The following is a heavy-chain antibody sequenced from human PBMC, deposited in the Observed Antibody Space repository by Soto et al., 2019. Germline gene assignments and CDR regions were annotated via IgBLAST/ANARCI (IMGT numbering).Heavy chain of an antibody. D-gene: IGHD6-13*01. Sequence: EVQLLESGGGLVQPGGSLRLSCAASGFAFSNYAMSWVRQAPGKGLQWVSAITGSGGTIYYTDSVEGRFTISRDNSKNTLYLQMNSLSPEDTAVYYCIVEGYSSSWYYNWGQGTLVTVSS. CDR1: GFAFSNYA. V-gene: IGHV3-23*01. J-gene: IGHJ4*02. CDR2: ITGSGGTI. CDR3: IVEGYSSSWYYN.